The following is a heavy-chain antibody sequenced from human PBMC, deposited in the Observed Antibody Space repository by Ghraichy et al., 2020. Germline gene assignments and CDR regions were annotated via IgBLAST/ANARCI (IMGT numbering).Heavy chain of an antibody. Sequence: SLRLSCAASGFTFSSYGMHWVRQAPGKGLEWVAVISYDGSNKYYADSVKGRFTISRDNSKNTLYLQMNSLRAEDTAVYYCAKWYSSSWHTFDYWGQGTLVTVSS. CDR3: AKWYSSSWHTFDY. V-gene: IGHV3-30*18. J-gene: IGHJ4*02. CDR1: GFTFSSYG. D-gene: IGHD6-13*01. CDR2: ISYDGSNK.